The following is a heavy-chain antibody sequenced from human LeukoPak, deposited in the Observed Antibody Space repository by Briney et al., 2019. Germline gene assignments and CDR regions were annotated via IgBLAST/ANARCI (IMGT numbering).Heavy chain of an antibody. CDR1: GYTFTSYA. Sequence: GASVKVSCKASGYTFTSYAMNWVRQAPGQGLEWMGWINTNTGNPTHAQGFTGRFVFSLDTSVSTAYLQISSLKAEDTAVYYCASRLAGSGYYYAFDYWGQGTLVTVSS. CDR2: INTNTGNP. V-gene: IGHV7-4-1*02. D-gene: IGHD3-22*01. J-gene: IGHJ4*02. CDR3: ASRLAGSGYYYAFDY.